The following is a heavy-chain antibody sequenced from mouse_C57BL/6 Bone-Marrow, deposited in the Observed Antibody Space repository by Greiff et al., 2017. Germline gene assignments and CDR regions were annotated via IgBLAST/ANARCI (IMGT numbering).Heavy chain of an antibody. J-gene: IGHJ4*01. CDR1: GFTFSDAW. Sequence: EVKLVESGGGLVQPGGSMKLSCAASGFTFSDAWMDWVRQSPEKGLEWVAEIRNKANNHATYYAESVKGRFTISRDDSKSSVYLQMNSLRAEDTGIYYCTRLYYYGSSYHFYAMDYWGQGTSVTVSS. D-gene: IGHD1-1*01. CDR2: IRNKANNHAT. V-gene: IGHV6-6*01. CDR3: TRLYYYGSSYHFYAMDY.